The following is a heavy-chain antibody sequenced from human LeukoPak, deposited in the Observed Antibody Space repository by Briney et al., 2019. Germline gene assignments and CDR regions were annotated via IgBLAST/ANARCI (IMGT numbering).Heavy chain of an antibody. Sequence: PGGSLRLSCAASGFTVSSNYMSWVRQAPGKGLEWVSVIYSGGSTYYADSVKGRFTISRDNSKNALYLQMDSLRAGDTAVYYCARGYSTGWFSDYWGQGTLVAVSS. CDR2: IYSGGST. J-gene: IGHJ4*02. CDR3: ARGYSTGWFSDY. CDR1: GFTVSSNY. V-gene: IGHV3-53*01. D-gene: IGHD6-19*01.